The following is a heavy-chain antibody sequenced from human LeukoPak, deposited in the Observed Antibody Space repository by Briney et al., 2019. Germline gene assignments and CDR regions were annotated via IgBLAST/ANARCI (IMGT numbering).Heavy chain of an antibody. CDR2: IYYSGST. Sequence: PSETLSLTCTVSGGSISSSSYYWGWIRQPPGKGLEWIGSIYYSGSTYYNPSLKSRVTISVDTSKNQFSLKLSSVTAADTAVYYCARRRWGLNFDYWGQGTLVTVSS. CDR3: ARRRWGLNFDY. V-gene: IGHV4-39*07. CDR1: GGSISSSSYY. J-gene: IGHJ4*02. D-gene: IGHD3-16*01.